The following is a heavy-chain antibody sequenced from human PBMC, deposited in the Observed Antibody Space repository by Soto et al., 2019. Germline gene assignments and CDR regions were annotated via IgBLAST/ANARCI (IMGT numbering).Heavy chain of an antibody. CDR2: IYYSGST. V-gene: IGHV4-59*01. D-gene: IGHD3-10*01. CDR1: GGSISSYY. CDR3: ARVSLRFGAYYYGMDV. Sequence: SETLSLTCTVSGGSISSYYWSWIRQPPGKVLEWIGYIYYSGSTNYNPSLKSRVTISVDTSKNQFSLKLSSVTAADTAVYYCARVSLRFGAYYYGMDVWGQGTKVTVS. J-gene: IGHJ6*02.